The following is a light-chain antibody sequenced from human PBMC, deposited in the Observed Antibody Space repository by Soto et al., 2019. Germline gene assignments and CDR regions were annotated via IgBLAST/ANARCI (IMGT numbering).Light chain of an antibody. CDR1: NTDVGQDKS. V-gene: IGLV2-14*01. CDR2: EVT. Sequence: QSVLTQPASVSGSRGQSIIISCVGRNTDVGQDKSVSWYQQGSGKAPKLLIFEVTNRPSGVSNRFSGSRSGNTASLTISGLQPDDEGDYFCVSYTDTDTLVFGTGTKVTVL. CDR3: VSYTDTDTLV. J-gene: IGLJ1*01.